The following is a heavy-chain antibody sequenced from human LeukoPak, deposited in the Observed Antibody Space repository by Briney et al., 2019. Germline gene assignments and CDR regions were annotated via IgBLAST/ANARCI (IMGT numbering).Heavy chain of an antibody. J-gene: IGHJ4*02. CDR1: GGTFSSYA. V-gene: IGHV1-69*01. D-gene: IGHD6-19*01. CDR3: ARAISSGWPFDY. CDR2: IIPIFGTA. Sequence: GSSVKVSCKASGGTFSSYAISWVRQAPGQGLEWMGGIIPIFGTANYAQQFQGRVTITADESTSTAYMELSSLRSEDTAVYYCARAISSGWPFDYWGQGTLVTVSS.